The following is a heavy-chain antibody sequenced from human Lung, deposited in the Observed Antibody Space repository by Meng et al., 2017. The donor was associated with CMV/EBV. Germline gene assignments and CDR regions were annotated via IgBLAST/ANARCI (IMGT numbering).Heavy chain of an antibody. CDR3: ARGSEESGYYYYYGMDV. CDR2: IIPIFGTA. D-gene: IGHD3-3*01. J-gene: IGHJ6*02. CDR1: GDTFSSYA. V-gene: IGHV1-69*05. Sequence: SXXVSXKASGDTFSSYAISWGRQAPGQGLEWMGGIIPIFGTANYAQKFQGRVTITTDESTSTAYMELSSLRSEDTAVYYCARGSEESGYYYYYGMDVWGQGTTVTVSS.